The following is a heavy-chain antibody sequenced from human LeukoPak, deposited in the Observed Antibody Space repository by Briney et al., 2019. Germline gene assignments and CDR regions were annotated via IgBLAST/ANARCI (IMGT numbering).Heavy chain of an antibody. D-gene: IGHD3-16*01. CDR3: ARYALVHWAFDP. J-gene: IGHJ5*02. CDR1: GYTFTGYY. Sequence: ASVKVSCKASGYTFTGYYMHWVRQAPGQGLEWMGWINPNSGGTNYAQKFQGRVTMTRDTSISTAYMELSRLRSDDTAVYYWARYALVHWAFDPWGEGTLVTVSS. CDR2: INPNSGGT. V-gene: IGHV1-2*02.